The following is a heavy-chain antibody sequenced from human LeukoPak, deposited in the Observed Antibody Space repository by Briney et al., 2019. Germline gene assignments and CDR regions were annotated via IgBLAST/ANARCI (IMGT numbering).Heavy chain of an antibody. D-gene: IGHD6-19*01. J-gene: IGHJ4*02. CDR2: ISYDGNIK. CDR1: GFTFRSHA. CDR3: ARDYSGWYVFDY. Sequence: GGSLRLSCAASGFTFRSHAMHWVRQAPGKGLEWVAFISYDGNIKYYPESVKGRFTLSRDNSKNTLYLQMNSLRAEDTAVYYCARDYSGWYVFDYWGQGTLVAVSS. V-gene: IGHV3-30-3*01.